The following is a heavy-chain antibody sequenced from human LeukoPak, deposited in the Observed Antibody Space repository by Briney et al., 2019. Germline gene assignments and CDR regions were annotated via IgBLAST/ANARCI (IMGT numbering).Heavy chain of an antibody. V-gene: IGHV3-7*01. D-gene: IGHD4/OR15-4a*01. CDR2: LKEDGSDK. CDR1: GFIFSNYW. J-gene: IGHJ4*02. CDR3: ARERPGARKDY. Sequence: GGSLRLSRAASGFIFSNYWMTWVRQAPGKGLEWVANLKEDGSDKYYMDSVKGRFTISRDNAKNSLFLQMNNLRAEDTAVYYCARERPGARKDYWGQGTLVTVSS.